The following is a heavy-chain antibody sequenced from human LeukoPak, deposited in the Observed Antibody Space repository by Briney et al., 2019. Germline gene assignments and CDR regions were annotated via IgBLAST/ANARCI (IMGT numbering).Heavy chain of an antibody. CDR2: MYNSGST. V-gene: IGHV4-59*12. CDR1: GGSISSYY. D-gene: IGHD3-22*01. Sequence: PSETLSLTCTVSGGSISSYYWSWIRQPPGKGLEWIGYMYNSGSTNYNPSLKSRVTILVDTSKNQFSLKVSSVTAADTAVYYCARAPYSSYGDYWGQGTLVTVAS. CDR3: ARAPYSSYGDY. J-gene: IGHJ4*02.